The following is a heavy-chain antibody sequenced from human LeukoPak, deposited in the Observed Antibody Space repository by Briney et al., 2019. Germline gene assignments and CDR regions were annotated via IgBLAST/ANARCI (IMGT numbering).Heavy chain of an antibody. D-gene: IGHD5-12*01. Sequence: SETLSLTCAVYGGSFSDYYWSWIRQPPGKGLEWIGEINHSGSTNYNPSLKSRVTISVDTSKNQFSLKLSSVTAADTAVYYCAGRGYSDYGIAYWGQGLLVTVSS. V-gene: IGHV4-34*01. J-gene: IGHJ4*02. CDR1: GGSFSDYY. CDR3: AGRGYSDYGIAY. CDR2: INHSGST.